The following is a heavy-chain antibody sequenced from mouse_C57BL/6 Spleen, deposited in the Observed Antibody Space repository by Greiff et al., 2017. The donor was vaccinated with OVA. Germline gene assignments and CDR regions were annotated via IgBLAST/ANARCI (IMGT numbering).Heavy chain of an antibody. V-gene: IGHV5-17*01. D-gene: IGHD1-1*01. Sequence: DVKLVESGGGLVKPGGSLKLSCAASGFTFSDYGMHWVRQAPEKGLEWVAYISSGSSTIYYADTVKGRFTISRDNAKNTLFLQMTSLRSEDTAMYYCAKYGSSPYYYAMDYWGQGTSVTVSS. CDR2: ISSGSSTI. CDR3: AKYGSSPYYYAMDY. CDR1: GFTFSDYG. J-gene: IGHJ4*01.